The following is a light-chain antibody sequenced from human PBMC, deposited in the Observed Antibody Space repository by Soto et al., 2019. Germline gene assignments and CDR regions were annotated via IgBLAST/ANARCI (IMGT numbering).Light chain of an antibody. Sequence: EIVLTQSPGTLSLSPGERATLSCRASQRVSSNYLAWYQQKPGQAPRLLIYGASSRATGIPARFSGGGSGTDFTLTISTLEPEDVAVYYCQQYSSSPWTFGEGTKVEI. CDR2: GAS. CDR3: QQYSSSPWT. V-gene: IGKV3-20*01. CDR1: QRVSSNY. J-gene: IGKJ1*01.